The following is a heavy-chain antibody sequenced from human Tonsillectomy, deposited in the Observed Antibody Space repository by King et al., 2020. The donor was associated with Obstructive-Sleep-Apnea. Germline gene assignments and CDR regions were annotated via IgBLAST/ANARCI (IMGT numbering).Heavy chain of an antibody. D-gene: IGHD3-22*01. J-gene: IGHJ4*02. CDR1: GFIFSSYW. CDR3: ARDRDYYDSSGYYYSEGFDY. CDR2: INNDGSTT. V-gene: IGHV3-74*01. Sequence: VQLVESGGGFVQPGGSLRLSCAASGFIFSSYWMHWVRQVPGKGLVWVSRINNDGSTTSYADSVKGRFPISRDNAKSTLFLQMDSLRAEDTAVVYCARDRDYYDSSGYYYSEGFDYWGQGTLVTVSS.